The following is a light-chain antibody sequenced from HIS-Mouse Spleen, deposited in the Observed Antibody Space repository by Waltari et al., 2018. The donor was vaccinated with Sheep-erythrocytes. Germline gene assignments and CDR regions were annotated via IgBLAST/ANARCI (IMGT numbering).Light chain of an antibody. J-gene: IGLJ3*02. V-gene: IGLV2-23*01. CDR2: EGS. CDR3: CSYAGSSTPWV. Sequence: QSALTQPASVSGSPGQSITISCTGTSSDCGSYNIVSWYPQHPGKAPKLMIYEGSKRPSGVSNRFSGSKSGNTASLTISGLQAEDEADYYCCSYAGSSTPWVFGGGTKLTVL. CDR1: SSDCGSYNI.